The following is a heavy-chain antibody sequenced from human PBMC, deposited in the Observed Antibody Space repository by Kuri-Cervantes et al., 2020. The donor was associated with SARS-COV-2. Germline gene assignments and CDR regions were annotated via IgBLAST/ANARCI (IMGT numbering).Heavy chain of an antibody. D-gene: IGHD6-19*01. V-gene: IGHV3-33*08. J-gene: IGHJ4*02. CDR2: IWYDGSNK. Sequence: GESLKISCAASGFTVSSNYMSWVRQAPGKGLEWVAVIWYDGSNKYYADSVKGRFTISGDNSKNTLYLQMNSLRAEDTAVYYCARVWSSGWSSYYFDYWGQGTLVTVSS. CDR3: ARVWSSGWSSYYFDY. CDR1: GFTVSSNY.